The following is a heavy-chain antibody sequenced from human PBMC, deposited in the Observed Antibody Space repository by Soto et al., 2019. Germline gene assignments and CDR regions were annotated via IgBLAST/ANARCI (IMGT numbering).Heavy chain of an antibody. CDR3: ARGRTSSPTPGDY. Sequence: LSLTCAVSGGSISSGGYSWSWIRQPPGKGLEWIGYIYSSGSTYYNPSLKSRVTISVDTSKNQFSLKLSSVTAADTAVYYCARGRTSSPTPGDYWGQGTLVTVSS. V-gene: IGHV4-30-4*07. CDR1: GGSISSGGYS. CDR2: IYSSGST. J-gene: IGHJ4*02. D-gene: IGHD2-2*01.